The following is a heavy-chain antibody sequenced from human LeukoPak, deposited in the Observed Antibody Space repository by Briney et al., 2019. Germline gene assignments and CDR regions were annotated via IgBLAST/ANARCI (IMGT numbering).Heavy chain of an antibody. CDR2: ISGGGGSE. CDR3: AKILQSYYYGGFEY. D-gene: IGHD3-10*01. V-gene: IGHV3-23*01. Sequence: GGSLRLSCAASGFTFGRNAMSWVRQAPGKSLEWVSSISGGGGSESYADSVKGRFTISRDNSKNTMNLQMNSLRDDDTADYYCAKILQSYYYGGFEYWGQGALVTVSS. J-gene: IGHJ4*02. CDR1: GFTFGRNA.